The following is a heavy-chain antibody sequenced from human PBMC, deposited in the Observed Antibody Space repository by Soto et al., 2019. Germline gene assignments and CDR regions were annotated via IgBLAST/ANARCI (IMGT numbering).Heavy chain of an antibody. J-gene: IGHJ4*01. CDR3: AREQYHILTGYYLGVFDY. V-gene: IGHV1-69*13. CDR1: GGTFNSYA. Sequence: SVWVSCKASGGTFNSYAISWVRQAPGKVLEWMGGIIPIFGTANYAQKFQGRVTITADESTSTSYMELSSLRSEDTAVYYCAREQYHILTGYYLGVFDYWG. CDR2: IIPIFGTA. D-gene: IGHD3-9*01.